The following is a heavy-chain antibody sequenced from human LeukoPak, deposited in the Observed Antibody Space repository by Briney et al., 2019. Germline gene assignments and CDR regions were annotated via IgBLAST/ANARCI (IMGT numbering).Heavy chain of an antibody. Sequence: GRSLRLSCTASGLTFSSYGMHWVSQAPGKGLEWVALIWYDGSNKNYADSVKGRFTISRDNSKDTLYLQMNSLRAEDTAVYYCARDYGSGIDCWGQGTLVTVSS. CDR2: IWYDGSNK. CDR1: GLTFSSYG. D-gene: IGHD3-10*01. V-gene: IGHV3-33*01. CDR3: ARDYGSGIDC. J-gene: IGHJ4*02.